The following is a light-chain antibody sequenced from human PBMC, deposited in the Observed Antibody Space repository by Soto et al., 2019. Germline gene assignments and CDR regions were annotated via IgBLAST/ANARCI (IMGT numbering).Light chain of an antibody. CDR2: KAS. V-gene: IGKV1-5*03. J-gene: IGKJ1*01. Sequence: DIQMTQSPSTLSASVGDRVTITCRASQSINIWLAWYQQKPGRAPNLLIYKASTLKSGVPSRFSGSGSGTEFTLTISSLQPDDFATYYCQHYNSYSEAFGQGTKVDI. CDR3: QHYNSYSEA. CDR1: QSINIW.